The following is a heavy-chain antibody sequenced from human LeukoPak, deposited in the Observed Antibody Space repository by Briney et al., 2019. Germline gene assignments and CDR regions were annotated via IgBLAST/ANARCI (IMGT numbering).Heavy chain of an antibody. V-gene: IGHV4-39*01. CDR3: ARQSTIVVVPAAPLWKPYNWFDP. CDR2: IYYSGST. J-gene: IGHJ5*02. CDR1: GGSISSSSYY. Sequence: SETLSLTRTVSGGSISSSSYYWGWIRQPPGQGLEWIGSIYYSGSTYYNPSLKSRVTISVDTSKNQFSLKLSSVTAAATAVYYCARQSTIVVVPAAPLWKPYNWFDPWGQGTLVTVSS. D-gene: IGHD2-2*01.